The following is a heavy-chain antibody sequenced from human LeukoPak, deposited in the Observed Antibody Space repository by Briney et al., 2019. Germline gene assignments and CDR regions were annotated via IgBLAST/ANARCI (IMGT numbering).Heavy chain of an antibody. J-gene: IGHJ6*04. Sequence: GSGGSTYYADSVKGRFTISADNSKNTLYLQMNSLRVEDTAVYYCAKDQRGCSSSSCYIDVWGKGTAVTVSS. V-gene: IGHV3-23*01. CDR3: AKDQRGCSSSSCYIDV. CDR2: GSGGST. D-gene: IGHD2-2*01.